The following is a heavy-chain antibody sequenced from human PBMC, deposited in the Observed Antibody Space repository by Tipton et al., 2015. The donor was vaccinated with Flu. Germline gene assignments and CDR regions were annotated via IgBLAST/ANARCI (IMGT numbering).Heavy chain of an antibody. CDR2: SYTSGST. J-gene: IGHJ4*02. D-gene: IGHD3-3*01. CDR1: GGSISSSY. V-gene: IGHV4-4*07. CDR3: ARDGEGVVMIPPYYFDY. Sequence: TLSLTCTVTGGSISSSYWSWIRQPAGQGLEWIGRSYTSGSTNYNHTLTRRVTMSVDTSKNQFSLKLSSVTAADAAVYYCARDGEGVVMIPPYYFDYWGQGTLVTVAS.